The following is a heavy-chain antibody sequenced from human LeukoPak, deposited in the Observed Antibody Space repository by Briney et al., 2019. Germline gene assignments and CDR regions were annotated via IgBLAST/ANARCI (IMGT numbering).Heavy chain of an antibody. Sequence: GGSLRLSCAASGFTFSDYYMSWIRQAPGKGLEWASYISSSGSTVYYADSVKGRFTISRDNAKNSLYLQMNSLRAEDTAVYYCARDSRVVPAGYYYYGMDVWGQGTTVTVSS. CDR1: GFTFSDYY. J-gene: IGHJ6*02. CDR3: ARDSRVVPAGYYYYGMDV. V-gene: IGHV3-11*01. CDR2: ISSSGSTV. D-gene: IGHD2-2*01.